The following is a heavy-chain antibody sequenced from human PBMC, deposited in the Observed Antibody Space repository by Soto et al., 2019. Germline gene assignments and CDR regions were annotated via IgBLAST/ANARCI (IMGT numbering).Heavy chain of an antibody. J-gene: IGHJ5*02. V-gene: IGHV3-30*04. CDR2: ISRDGSYI. D-gene: IGHD3-3*01. CDR3: ARTRNGGVADSYYT. Sequence: PGGSLRLSCAASGFTFSRHAIHWVRLTPGRGLEWVLAISRDGSYIYYTDSVQGRFTVSRDNSKNTVFVQMNRLIPDDTALYCCARTRNGGVADSYYTWGRRTRGTVAS. CDR1: GFTFSRHA.